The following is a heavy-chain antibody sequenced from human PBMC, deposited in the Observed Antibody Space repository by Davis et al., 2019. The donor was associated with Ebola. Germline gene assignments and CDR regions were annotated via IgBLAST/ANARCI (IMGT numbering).Heavy chain of an antibody. CDR1: GDSVSSNSAL. CDR2: TYYRSKWYN. CDR3: TRDRGTLGFDY. Sequence: LRLSCVISGDSVSSNSALWIWIRQSPSRGLEWLGRTYYRSKWYNDYAVSVKSRITINPDTSNNQFSLQLDSATPEDTAVYYCTRDRGTLGFDYWSQGTLVIVSS. D-gene: IGHD1-7*01. V-gene: IGHV6-1*01. J-gene: IGHJ4*02.